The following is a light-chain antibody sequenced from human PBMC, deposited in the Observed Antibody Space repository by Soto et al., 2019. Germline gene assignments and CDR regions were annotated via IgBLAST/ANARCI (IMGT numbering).Light chain of an antibody. CDR2: KAS. CDR3: QQYNTSPMT. CDR1: QKIVSW. J-gene: IGKJ5*01. V-gene: IGKV1-5*03. Sequence: DIPMTQSPSTLSASVGDRVTITCRASQKIVSWLAWYQQKPGEAPKLLLHKASTLQSGVPSRFSGSGSGTEFTLTISSLQPDDSATYFCQQYNTSPMTFGQGTRLESK.